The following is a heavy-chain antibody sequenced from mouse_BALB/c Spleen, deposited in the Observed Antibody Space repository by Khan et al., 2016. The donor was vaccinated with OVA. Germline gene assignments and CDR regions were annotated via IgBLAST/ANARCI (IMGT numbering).Heavy chain of an antibody. CDR1: GYSITSDYA. CDR3: ARIYGGDCDY. CDR2: ISYSGNT. D-gene: IGHD1-1*01. V-gene: IGHV3-2*02. Sequence: VQLKQSGPGLVKPSQSLSLTCTVTGYSITSDYAWNWIRQFPGNKLEWMGYISYSGNTKYNPSLKSRISITRDTSKNQFFLQLNSVTIEDTATYYCARIYGGDCDYWGQGTTRTVSS. J-gene: IGHJ2*01.